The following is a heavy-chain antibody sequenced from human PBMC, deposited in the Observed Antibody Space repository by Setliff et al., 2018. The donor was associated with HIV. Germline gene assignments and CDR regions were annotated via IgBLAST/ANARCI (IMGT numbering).Heavy chain of an antibody. Sequence: ASVKVSCKASGYTFTSYYMHWVRQAPGQGLEWMGIINPSGGSTSYAQKFQGRVTMTRDTSTSTVYMELSSLRSEDTAVYCCARNPRIAVAGTDYYYYMDVWGKGTTVTV. V-gene: IGHV1-46*01. CDR2: INPSGGST. CDR3: ARNPRIAVAGTDYYYYMDV. CDR1: GYTFTSYY. J-gene: IGHJ6*03. D-gene: IGHD6-19*01.